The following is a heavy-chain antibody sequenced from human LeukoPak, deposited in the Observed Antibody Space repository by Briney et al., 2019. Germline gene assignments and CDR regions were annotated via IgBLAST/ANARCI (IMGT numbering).Heavy chain of an antibody. J-gene: IGHJ4*02. V-gene: IGHV3-53*01. Sequence: GGSLRLSCAASGFTVITNYMNWVRQAPGKGLEWVSVVYSGGGTFYADSVKGRFTISRDNSKNTLYLQMNSLRAEDTAVYYCARAPTAYCLSTNYQPYFDYWGQGILVTVSS. CDR1: GFTVITNY. CDR2: VYSGGGT. CDR3: ARAPTAYCLSTNYQPYFDY. D-gene: IGHD2-2*01.